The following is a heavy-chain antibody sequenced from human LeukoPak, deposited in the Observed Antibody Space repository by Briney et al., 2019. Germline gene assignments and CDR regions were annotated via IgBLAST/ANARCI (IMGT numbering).Heavy chain of an antibody. CDR2: INPNSGGT. J-gene: IGHJ4*02. Sequence: ASVKVSCKTSGYTFTGYYMHWVRQAPGQGLEWMGWINPNSGGTNYAQKFQGRVTMTRDTSISTAYMELSRLRSDDTAVYYCARGAPYIYYYGSGSYYNVWDYWGQGTLVTVSS. V-gene: IGHV1-2*02. CDR1: GYTFTGYY. D-gene: IGHD3-10*01. CDR3: ARGAPYIYYYGSGSYYNVWDY.